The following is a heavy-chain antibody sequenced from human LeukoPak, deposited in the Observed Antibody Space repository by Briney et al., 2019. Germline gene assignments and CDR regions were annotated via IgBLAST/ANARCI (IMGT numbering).Heavy chain of an antibody. D-gene: IGHD6-13*01. V-gene: IGHV3-7*05. CDR1: GFTFSSYG. CDR2: IKQDGSEK. CDR3: ARQRDSSWTYGMDV. Sequence: PGGSLRLTCAASGFTFSSYGMHWVRQAPGKGLEWVANIKQDGSEKYYVDSVKGRFTISRDNAKNSLYLQMNSLRAEDTAVYYCARQRDSSWTYGMDVWGQGTTVTVSS. J-gene: IGHJ6*02.